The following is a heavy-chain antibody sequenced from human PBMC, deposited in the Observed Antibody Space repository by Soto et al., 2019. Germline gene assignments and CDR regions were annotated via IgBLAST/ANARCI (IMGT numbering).Heavy chain of an antibody. D-gene: IGHD3-9*01. CDR1: GFTFSSYA. CDR3: AREVFEGFYYYYGMDV. V-gene: IGHV3-30-3*01. CDR2: ISYDGSNK. Sequence: GSLRLSCAASGFTFSSYAMHWVRQAPGKGLEWVAVISYDGSNKYYADSVKGRFTISRDNSKNTLYLQMNSLRAEDTAVYYCAREVFEGFYYYYGMDVWGQGTTVTVSS. J-gene: IGHJ6*02.